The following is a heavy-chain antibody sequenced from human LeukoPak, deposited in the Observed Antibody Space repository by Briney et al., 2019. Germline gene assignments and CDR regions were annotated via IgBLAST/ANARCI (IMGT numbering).Heavy chain of an antibody. D-gene: IGHD5-18*01. Sequence: GASVKVSCKASGYTFTSYYMHWVRQAPGQGLEWMGIINPSGGSTSYAQKFQGRVTMTRDMSTSTVYMELSSLRSEDTAVYYCARDGEVWEIQLWPPIINWFDPWGQGTLVTVSS. CDR2: INPSGGST. J-gene: IGHJ5*02. V-gene: IGHV1-46*01. CDR1: GYTFTSYY. CDR3: ARDGEVWEIQLWPPIINWFDP.